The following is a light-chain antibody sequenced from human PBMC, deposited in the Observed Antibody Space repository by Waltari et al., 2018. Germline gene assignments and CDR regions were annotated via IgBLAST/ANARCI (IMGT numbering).Light chain of an antibody. CDR2: EVN. CDR1: SSDVGAYNL. J-gene: IGLJ3*02. Sequence: QSALTQPASVSGSPGQSIPISCTGTSSDVGAYNLVSWYKQHAGQVPKLIIYEVNKRPSGFSTRFSGSRSGNTASLTISGLQAEDEATYFCCSYAGTTSWLFGGGTKVTVL. V-gene: IGLV2-23*02. CDR3: CSYAGTTSWL.